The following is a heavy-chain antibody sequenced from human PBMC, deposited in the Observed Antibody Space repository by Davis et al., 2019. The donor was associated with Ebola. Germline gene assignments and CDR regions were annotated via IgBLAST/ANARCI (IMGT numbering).Heavy chain of an antibody. Sequence: PGSLLKISCAASGFTFSGSAMHWVRQASGKGLEWVGRIRSKANSYATAYAASVKGRFTISRDDSKNTAYLQMNSLKTEDTAVYYCTSTTGTNDYWGQGTLVTVSS. CDR3: TSTTGTNDY. J-gene: IGHJ4*02. CDR1: GFTFSGSA. D-gene: IGHD1-1*01. CDR2: IRSKANSYAT. V-gene: IGHV3-73*01.